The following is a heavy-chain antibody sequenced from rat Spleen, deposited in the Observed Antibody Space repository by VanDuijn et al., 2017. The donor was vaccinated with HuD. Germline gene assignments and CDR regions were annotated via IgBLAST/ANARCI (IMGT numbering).Heavy chain of an antibody. Sequence: EVQLVESGGGLVQPGRSLKLSCAASGFIFSNYYMAWVRQAPTKGLEWVAYISADGGDTYYRDSVKGRFTISRDNAKSTLYLQMDSLRSEDTATYYCAKEGLYSSLDYWGQGVMVTVSS. V-gene: IGHV5-27*01. CDR1: GFIFSNYY. CDR2: ISADGGDT. J-gene: IGHJ2*01. D-gene: IGHD1-2*01. CDR3: AKEGLYSSLDY.